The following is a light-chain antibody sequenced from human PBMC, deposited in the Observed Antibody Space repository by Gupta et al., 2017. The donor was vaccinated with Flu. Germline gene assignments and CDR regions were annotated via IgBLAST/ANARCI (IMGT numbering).Light chain of an antibody. J-gene: IGKJ1*01. Sequence: DIQMTQSPSTLSASVGDRVTITCRASQSISSWLAWYQQKPGKAPKLLIYKASSLESGVPSRFSGSGSGTEFTLTISSLQPDDFATYYCQQMGTCGQGTKVEIK. CDR2: KAS. CDR1: QSISSW. V-gene: IGKV1-5*03. CDR3: QQMGT.